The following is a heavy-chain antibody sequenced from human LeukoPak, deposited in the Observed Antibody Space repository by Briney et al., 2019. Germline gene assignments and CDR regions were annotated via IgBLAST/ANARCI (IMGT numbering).Heavy chain of an antibody. CDR2: ISGSGGSL. V-gene: IGHV3-23*01. D-gene: IGHD6-19*01. J-gene: IGHJ4*02. Sequence: GGSLRLSCAASGFTFSSYAMSWVRQAPGKGLEWVSTISGSGGSLNYADSVKGRFTISRDNSKNTLYVQMNSLRAEDMAVYYCVRGHSSGWHHFDYCGQGTLVTVSS. CDR3: VRGHSSGWHHFDY. CDR1: GFTFSSYA.